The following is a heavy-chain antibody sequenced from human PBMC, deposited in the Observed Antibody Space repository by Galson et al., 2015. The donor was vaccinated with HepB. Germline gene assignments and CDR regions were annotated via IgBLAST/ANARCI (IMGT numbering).Heavy chain of an antibody. CDR1: GFTFSSYS. J-gene: IGHJ3*02. Sequence: SLRLSCAASGFTFSSYSMNWVRQAPGKGLEWVSYISSSSSTIYYADSVKGRFTISRDNAKNSLYLQMNSMRAEDTAVYYCAVSYYYDSSGYYKGSACDIWGQGTMVTVSS. D-gene: IGHD3-22*01. V-gene: IGHV3-48*01. CDR2: ISSSSSTI. CDR3: AVSYYYDSSGYYKGSACDI.